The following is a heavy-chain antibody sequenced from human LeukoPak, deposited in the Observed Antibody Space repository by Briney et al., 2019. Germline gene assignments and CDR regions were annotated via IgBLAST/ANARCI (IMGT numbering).Heavy chain of an antibody. CDR1: GFTFSSYS. D-gene: IGHD4-17*01. CDR3: ARESLPQGDYGDYVGDY. V-gene: IGHV3-21*01. J-gene: IGHJ4*02. Sequence: GGSLRLSCAASGFTFSSYSMNWVRQAPGKGLGWVSSISSSSSYIYYADSVKGRFTISRDNAKNSLYLQMNSLRAEDTAVYYCARESLPQGDYGDYVGDYWGQGTLVTVSS. CDR2: ISSSSSYI.